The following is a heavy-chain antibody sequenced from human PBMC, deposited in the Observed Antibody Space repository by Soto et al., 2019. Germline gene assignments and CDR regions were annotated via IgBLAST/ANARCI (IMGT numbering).Heavy chain of an antibody. D-gene: IGHD6-13*01. CDR2: IFHTGST. J-gene: IGHJ6*02. CDR1: GGSISSNNW. CDR3: ARQLVPPEYYYGMDV. Sequence: QVQLQESGPGLVKPSGTLSLTCAVSGGSISSNNWWSWVRQPPGKGLEWIGEIFHTGSTNYNPSLKSRVTRSVAKSKNQFSLKLSSVTAADTAVYYCARQLVPPEYYYGMDVWGQGTTVTVSS. V-gene: IGHV4-4*02.